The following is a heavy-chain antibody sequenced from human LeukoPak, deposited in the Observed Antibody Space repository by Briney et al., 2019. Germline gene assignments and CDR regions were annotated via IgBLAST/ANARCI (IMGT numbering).Heavy chain of an antibody. Sequence: GGSLRLSCAASGFTFSSYAMHWVRQAPGKGLEWVAVISYDGSNKYYADSVKGRFTIFRDNSKNTLYLQMNSLRAEDTAVYHCANGWSPDYWGRGTLVTVSS. CDR1: GFTFSSYA. CDR2: ISYDGSNK. CDR3: ANGWSPDY. V-gene: IGHV3-30*04. D-gene: IGHD2-15*01. J-gene: IGHJ4*02.